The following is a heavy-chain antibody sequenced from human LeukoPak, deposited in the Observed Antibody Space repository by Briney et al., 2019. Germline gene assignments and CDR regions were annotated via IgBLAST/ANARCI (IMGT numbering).Heavy chain of an antibody. D-gene: IGHD1-26*01. CDR2: IYPGETDT. V-gene: IGHV5-51*01. CDR3: ARQTGGSSPAWYYYGMDV. CDR1: GYSFASYW. J-gene: IGHJ6*02. Sequence: GESLKISCKGSGYSFASYWIGWVRQMPGKGLEWMGIIYPGETDTRYSPSFQGQVTISADKSISTAYLQWSSLKASDTAMYYCARQTGGSSPAWYYYGMDVWGQGTTVTVSS.